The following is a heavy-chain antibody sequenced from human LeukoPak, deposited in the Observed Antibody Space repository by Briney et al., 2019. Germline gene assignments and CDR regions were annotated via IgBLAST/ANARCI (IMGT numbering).Heavy chain of an antibody. D-gene: IGHD6-13*01. CDR2: IYNSGST. J-gene: IGHJ6*02. CDR1: GDPISSYN. V-gene: IGHV4-59*01. Sequence: ETLSLTCTVSGDPISSYNWSWIRQPPGKGLEWVGYIYNSGSTNYNPSPNSLFPISVATSNNHFSLKLSSVTAADTAVYYCASVTAYSSSWYSRDYGMDVWGQGTTVTVSS. CDR3: ASVTAYSSSWYSRDYGMDV.